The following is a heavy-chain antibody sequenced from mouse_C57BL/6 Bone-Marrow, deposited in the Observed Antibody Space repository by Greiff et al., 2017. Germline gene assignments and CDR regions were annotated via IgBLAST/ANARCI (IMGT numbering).Heavy chain of an antibody. D-gene: IGHD2-5*01. CDR1: GFTFSSYG. CDR3: SRHDSNYLYWYFDV. CDR2: ISSGGSYT. V-gene: IGHV5-6*01. J-gene: IGHJ1*03. Sequence: EVQVVESGGDLVKPGGSLKLSCAASGFTFSSYGMSWVRQTPDKRLEWVATISSGGSYTYYPDSVKGRFTISRANAKNTLYLQMSSLKSEDTAMXYCSRHDSNYLYWYFDVWGTGTTVTVSS.